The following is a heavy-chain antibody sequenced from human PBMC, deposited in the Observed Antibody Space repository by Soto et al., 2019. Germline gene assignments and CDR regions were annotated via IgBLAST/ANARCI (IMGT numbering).Heavy chain of an antibody. CDR1: GYTFTGYA. CDR3: ARGITRGSFPPFDL. J-gene: IGHJ4*02. V-gene: IGHV1-3*01. CDR2: INAGNGNT. Sequence: ASVKVSCKASGYTFTGYAMHWVRQAPGQRLEWMGWINAGNGNTKYSQKFLDRVTIMADQVTSTVYLELSSLRSDDTALYYCARGITRGSFPPFDLWGQGTLVTVSS. D-gene: IGHD3-16*01.